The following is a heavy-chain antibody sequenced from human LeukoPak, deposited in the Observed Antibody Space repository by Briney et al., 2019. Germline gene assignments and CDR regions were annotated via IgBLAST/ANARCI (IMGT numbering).Heavy chain of an antibody. J-gene: IGHJ4*02. CDR3: ARGGEYSYASSDY. CDR2: IYPGDSDT. CDR1: GYSFSSYW. D-gene: IGHD5-18*01. V-gene: IGHV5-51*01. Sequence: GESLKISCKGSGYSFSSYWIGWVRQMPGKGLELMGIIYPGDSDTRYSPSFQGQVTISADKSISTAYLQWSSLKASDTAMYYCARGGEYSYASSDYWGQGTLVTVSS.